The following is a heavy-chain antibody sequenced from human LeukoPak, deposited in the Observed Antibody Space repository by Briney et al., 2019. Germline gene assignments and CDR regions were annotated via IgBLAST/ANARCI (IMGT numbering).Heavy chain of an antibody. CDR2: ISYDGSNK. V-gene: IGHV3-30*04. J-gene: IGHJ4*02. CDR3: AQLERRLDY. D-gene: IGHD1-1*01. Sequence: GGSLRLSCAASGFTFSSYAMHWVRQAPGKGLEWVAVISYDGSNKYYADSVKGRFTISRDNSKNTLHLQMNSLRAEDTAVYYCAQLERRLDYWGQGTLVTVSS. CDR1: GFTFSSYA.